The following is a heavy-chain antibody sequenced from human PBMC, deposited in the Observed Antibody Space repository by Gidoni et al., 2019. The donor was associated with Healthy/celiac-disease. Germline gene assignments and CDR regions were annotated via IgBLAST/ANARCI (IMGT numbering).Heavy chain of an antibody. Sequence: EVQLLESGGGLVQPGGSLRLSCAASGFTFSSYARSWVRQAPGKGLEWVSAISGSGVSTYYSDSVKGLFTISRDNSKNTLYLQMNSLRAEDTAVYYCAKDLHPLAYYYVSSGYYRHWGQGTLVTVSS. J-gene: IGHJ4*02. V-gene: IGHV3-23*01. CDR2: ISGSGVST. D-gene: IGHD3-22*01. CDR1: GFTFSSYA. CDR3: AKDLHPLAYYYVSSGYYRH.